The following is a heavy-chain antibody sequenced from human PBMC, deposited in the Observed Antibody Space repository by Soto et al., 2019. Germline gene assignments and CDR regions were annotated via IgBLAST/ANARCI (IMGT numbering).Heavy chain of an antibody. CDR2: ISAYNGNT. V-gene: IGHV1-18*01. D-gene: IGHD3-22*01. CDR1: GYTFTSYG. CDR3: ARAAPPTIGSSGYFTGWFDP. Sequence: QVQLVQSGAEVKKPGASVKVSCKASGYTFTSYGISWVRQAPGQGLEWMGWISAYNGNTNYAQKLQGRVTMTTDTSTSTAYMELRSLRSDDTAVYYCARAAPPTIGSSGYFTGWFDPWGQGTLVTVSS. J-gene: IGHJ5*02.